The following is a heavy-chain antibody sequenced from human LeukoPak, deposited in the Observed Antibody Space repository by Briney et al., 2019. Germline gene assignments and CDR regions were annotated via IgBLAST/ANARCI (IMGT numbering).Heavy chain of an antibody. CDR2: ISSSSSYI. J-gene: IGHJ4*02. CDR3: ARVSGYSSGWYDY. CDR1: GFTFSSYS. Sequence: GGSLRLSCAASGFTFSSYSMNWVRQAPGKGLEWVSSISSSSSYIYYADSVKGRFTISRDNAKNSLYLQMNSLRAEDTVVYYCARVSGYSSGWYDYWGQGTLVTVSS. V-gene: IGHV3-21*01. D-gene: IGHD6-19*01.